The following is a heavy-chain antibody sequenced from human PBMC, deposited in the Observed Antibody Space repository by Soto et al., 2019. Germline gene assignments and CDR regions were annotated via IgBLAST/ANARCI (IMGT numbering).Heavy chain of an antibody. Sequence: EVQLVESGGGLVQPGRSLRLSCAASGFTFDDYAMHWVRQAPGKGLEWVSGISWNSGSIGYADSVKGRFTISRDNAKNSQYLQMNSLRAEDRGLYCCAIDIDEGDAFDIWGQGTMVTVSS. CDR2: ISWNSGSI. J-gene: IGHJ3*02. CDR3: AIDIDEGDAFDI. CDR1: GFTFDDYA. V-gene: IGHV3-9*01.